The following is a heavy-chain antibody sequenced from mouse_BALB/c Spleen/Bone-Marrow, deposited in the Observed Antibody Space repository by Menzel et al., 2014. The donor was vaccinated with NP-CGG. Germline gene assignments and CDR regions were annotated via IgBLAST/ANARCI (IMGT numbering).Heavy chain of an antibody. D-gene: IGHD2-3*01. V-gene: IGHV1S34*01. CDR2: ISCYNGAT. J-gene: IGHJ2*01. CDR3: ARGDGYYVDFDY. CDR1: GYSFTGYY. Sequence: LVKTGASVKISCKASGYSFTGYYMHWVKQSHGKSLEWIGYISCYNGATSYNQKFKGKATFTVDISSSTAYTQFNSLTSEDSAVYYCARGDGYYVDFDYWGQGTTLTVSS.